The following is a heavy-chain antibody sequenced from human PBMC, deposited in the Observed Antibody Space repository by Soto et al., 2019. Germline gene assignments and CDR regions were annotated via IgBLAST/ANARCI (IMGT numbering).Heavy chain of an antibody. CDR3: ARLIGNSWLDS. CDR2: IYYSGST. D-gene: IGHD2-8*01. J-gene: IGHJ5*01. Sequence: SETLSLTCTVSGVSISNGGYYWSWIRQHPGKGLEWIGYIYYSGSTYYNPSLKSRITINPDTSNNQLSLQLNSVTPDDTAVYYCARLIGNSWLDSWGQGTLVTVSS. CDR1: GVSISNGGYY. V-gene: IGHV4-31*03.